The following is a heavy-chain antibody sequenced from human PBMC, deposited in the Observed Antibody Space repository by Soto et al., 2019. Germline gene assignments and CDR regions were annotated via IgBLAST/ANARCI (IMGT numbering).Heavy chain of an antibody. CDR2: IIPIFGTA. J-gene: IGHJ4*02. CDR1: GGTFSSYA. Sequence: QVQLVQSGAEVKKPGSSVKVSCKASGGTFSSYAISWVRQAPGQGLEWMGGIIPIFGTANYAQKFQGRVTITADESTSTAYMELSSLRSEDTAVDYCARDAPGYGDYGRELFDYWGQGTLVTVSS. V-gene: IGHV1-69*12. D-gene: IGHD4-17*01. CDR3: ARDAPGYGDYGRELFDY.